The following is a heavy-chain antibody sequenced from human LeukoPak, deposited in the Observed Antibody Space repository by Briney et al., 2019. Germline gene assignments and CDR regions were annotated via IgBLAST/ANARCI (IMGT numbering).Heavy chain of an antibody. V-gene: IGHV3-66*01. CDR3: ARERSGNYGETFDY. Sequence: GGSLRLSCAASGFTVSSNYMSWVRQAPGKGLEWVSVIYSGGSTYYADSAKGRFTISRDNSKNSLSLQMNSLRAEDTAVYYCARERSGNYGETFDYWGQGTLVTVSP. J-gene: IGHJ4*02. D-gene: IGHD1-26*01. CDR1: GFTVSSNY. CDR2: IYSGGST.